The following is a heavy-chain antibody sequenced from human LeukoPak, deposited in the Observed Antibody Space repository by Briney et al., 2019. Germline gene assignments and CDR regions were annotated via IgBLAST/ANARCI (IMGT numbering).Heavy chain of an antibody. CDR1: EFIFSSYW. CDR3: AKVSYHYYGSGSYVLDY. J-gene: IGHJ4*02. D-gene: IGHD3-10*01. CDR2: ISGSGGST. V-gene: IGHV3-23*01. Sequence: GGSLRLSCAASEFIFSSYWMSWVRQAPGKGLEWVSAISGSGGSTNYADSVKGRFTISRDNSKNTLYLQMYSLRAEDTAVYYCAKVSYHYYGSGSYVLDYWGQGTLVTVSS.